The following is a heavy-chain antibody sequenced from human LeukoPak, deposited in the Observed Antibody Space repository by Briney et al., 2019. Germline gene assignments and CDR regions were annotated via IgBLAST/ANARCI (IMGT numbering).Heavy chain of an antibody. D-gene: IGHD2-21*01. V-gene: IGHV1-46*01. CDR3: ARHSHMDV. CDR2: INPSGGST. Sequence: ASVKVSCKASGYTFTRYSVHWVRQAPGQGLEWMGIINPSGGSTSYAQKFQGRVTMTRDTSTSTVYMELSSLRSDDTAIYYCARHSHMDVWGKGTTVTVSS. CDR1: GYTFTRYS. J-gene: IGHJ6*04.